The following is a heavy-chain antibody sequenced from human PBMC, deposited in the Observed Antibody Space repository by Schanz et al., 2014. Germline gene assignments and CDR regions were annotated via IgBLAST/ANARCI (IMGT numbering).Heavy chain of an antibody. CDR2: MNESHSTI. V-gene: IGHV3-48*04. Sequence: EVQLLESGGGLVQPGGSLRLSCAASGFGFSSYSMNWVRQAPGKGLEWVSAMNESHSTIYYADSVKGRFTISRDNAKNTLYLQMNSLRAEDTAVYYCARAGYDADNWFDPWGQGTLVTVSS. J-gene: IGHJ5*02. CDR3: ARAGYDADNWFDP. D-gene: IGHD2-2*01. CDR1: GFGFSSYS.